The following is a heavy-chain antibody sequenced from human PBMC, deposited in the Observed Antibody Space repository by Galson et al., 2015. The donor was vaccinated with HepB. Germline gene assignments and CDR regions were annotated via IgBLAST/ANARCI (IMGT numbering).Heavy chain of an antibody. J-gene: IGHJ5*02. D-gene: IGHD2-2*01. CDR3: HGIPDAIKNRNWFDP. Sequence: SLRLSCAASGFTFSSYAMSWVRQAPGKGLEWLSYISSRSSPIYYADSVEGRFTISRDNAKNSLYLQMNSLRAEDTAVYYCHGIPDAIKNRNWFDPWGQGTLVTVSS. V-gene: IGHV3-48*01. CDR1: GFTFSSYA. CDR2: ISSRSSPI.